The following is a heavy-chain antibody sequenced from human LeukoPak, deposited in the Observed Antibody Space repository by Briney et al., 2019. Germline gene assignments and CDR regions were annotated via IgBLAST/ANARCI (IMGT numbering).Heavy chain of an antibody. J-gene: IGHJ4*02. V-gene: IGHV4-61*01. CDR3: AKDGGSHLFDY. CDR1: GGSVSSGSCY. CDR2: IYYSGST. Sequence: SETLSLTCTVSGGSVSSGSCYWSWIRQPPGKGLEWIGNIYYSGSTNYNPSLKSRVTISVDTSKNQFSLKLSSVTAADTAVYYCAKDGGSHLFDYWGQGALVTVSS. D-gene: IGHD1-26*01.